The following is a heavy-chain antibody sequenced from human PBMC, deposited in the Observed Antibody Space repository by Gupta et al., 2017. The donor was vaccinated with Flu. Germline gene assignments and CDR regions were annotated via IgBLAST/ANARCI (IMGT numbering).Heavy chain of an antibody. D-gene: IGHD2-15*01. CDR2: ISAYNGNT. V-gene: IGHV1-18*01. Sequence: GQGLEWMGWISAYNGNTNYAQKLQGRVTMTTDTSTSTAYMELRSLRSDDTAVYYCARRIVVVAADVYYFDYWGQGTLVTVSS. CDR3: ARRIVVVAADVYYFDY. J-gene: IGHJ4*02.